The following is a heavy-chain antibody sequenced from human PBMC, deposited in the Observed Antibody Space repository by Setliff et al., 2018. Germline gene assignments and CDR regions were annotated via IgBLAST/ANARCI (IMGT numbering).Heavy chain of an antibody. CDR1: GFTFTYFG. V-gene: IGHV1-18*01. CDR2: ISGHNGKT. J-gene: IGHJ6*02. CDR3: AKEPAVSLTEAVRRSYYDYALDV. D-gene: IGHD3-10*01. Sequence: AASVKVSCKASGFTFTYFGISWGRLAPGQGLEWMGWISGHNGKTMYAQKFQDRVVMTTDTDTGTAYMELRSLRFDDSAIYYCAKEPAVSLTEAVRRSYYDYALDVWGQGTTVTVSS.